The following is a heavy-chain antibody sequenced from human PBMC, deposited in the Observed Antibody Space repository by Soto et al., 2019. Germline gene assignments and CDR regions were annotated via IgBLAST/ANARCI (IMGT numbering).Heavy chain of an antibody. J-gene: IGHJ4*02. CDR1: GFSLSTRGVG. D-gene: IGHD5-12*01. CDR2: IFWDGDN. CDR3: AHRSRGYAYYFDQ. Sequence: QITLKESDPTLVRPTQTLTLTCSFSGFSLSTRGVGVGWMRQPPGKTLEWLALIFWDGDNWYSPSLRGSLTITEDTSKNQVVLTITNIDPVDTAPYYCAHRSRGYAYYFDQWGQGTLVTVSS. V-gene: IGHV2-5*02.